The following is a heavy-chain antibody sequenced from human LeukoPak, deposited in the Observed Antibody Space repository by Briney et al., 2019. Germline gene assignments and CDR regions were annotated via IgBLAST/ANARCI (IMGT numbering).Heavy chain of an antibody. D-gene: IGHD4-17*01. CDR2: IYYSGST. Sequence: PSETLSLTCTVSGGSISSSSYYWGWIRQPPGKGLEWIGSIYYSGSTYYNPSLKSRVTISVDKSKNQFSLKLSSVTAADTAVYYCARFVGPTVTTRYFDYWGQGTLVTVSS. CDR1: GGSISSSSYY. CDR3: ARFVGPTVTTRYFDY. J-gene: IGHJ4*02. V-gene: IGHV4-39*07.